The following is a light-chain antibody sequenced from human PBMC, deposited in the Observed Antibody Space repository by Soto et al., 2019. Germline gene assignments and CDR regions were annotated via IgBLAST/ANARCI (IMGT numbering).Light chain of an antibody. CDR1: QSIAKS. CDR2: SAS. J-gene: IGKJ1*01. Sequence: DIPRPQLPSSHSASIGDQVTITCRASQSIAKSLNWYQQKPGKAPKLLIHSASTLQSGVPSRFSGSGTGTDFTLTIDSLQPEDFATYYCQQSYSRPRTFGQGTKVDIK. CDR3: QQSYSRPRT. V-gene: IGKV1-39*01.